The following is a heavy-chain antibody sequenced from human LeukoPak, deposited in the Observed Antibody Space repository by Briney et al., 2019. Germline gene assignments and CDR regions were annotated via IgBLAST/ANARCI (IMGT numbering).Heavy chain of an antibody. J-gene: IGHJ4*02. CDR3: ARVRGGWGIPHFDY. D-gene: IGHD3-16*01. CDR1: GGSISSYY. V-gene: IGHV4-59*01. Sequence: PSETLSLTCTVSGGSISSYYWSWIRQPPGKGLEWLGYIYYSGSTNYNPSLKSRVTISVDTSKNQFSLKLSSVTAADTAVYYCARVRGGWGIPHFDYWGQGTLVTVSS. CDR2: IYYSGST.